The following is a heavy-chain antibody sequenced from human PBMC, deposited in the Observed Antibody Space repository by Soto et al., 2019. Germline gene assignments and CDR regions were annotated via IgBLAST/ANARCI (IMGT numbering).Heavy chain of an antibody. J-gene: IGHJ4*02. Sequence: ASVKVSCKVSGYTLTELSMHWVRQAPGKGLEWMGGFDPEDGETIYAQKFQGRVTMTEDTSTDTAYMELSSLRSEDTAVYNCATGRLYCTNGVCSSSFDYWGQGTLVTVSS. V-gene: IGHV1-24*01. D-gene: IGHD2-8*01. CDR1: GYTLTELS. CDR3: ATGRLYCTNGVCSSSFDY. CDR2: FDPEDGET.